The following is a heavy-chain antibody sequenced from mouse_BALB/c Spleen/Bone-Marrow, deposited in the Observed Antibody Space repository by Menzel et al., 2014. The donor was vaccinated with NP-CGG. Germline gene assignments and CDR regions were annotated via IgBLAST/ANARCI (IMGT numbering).Heavy chain of an antibody. J-gene: IGHJ2*01. CDR2: IWGDGST. D-gene: IGHD1-1*01. CDR3: ARDLYYNGFDY. Sequence: VNLVESGPGLVAPSQSLSITCTVSGFSLTDYGVNWVRQPPGKNLEWLGMIWGDGSTDYNSALKSRLSISKDNSQSQVFLKMNSLETDDTARYYCARDLYYNGFDYWGQGTTLTVSS. CDR1: GFSLTDYG. V-gene: IGHV2-6-7*01.